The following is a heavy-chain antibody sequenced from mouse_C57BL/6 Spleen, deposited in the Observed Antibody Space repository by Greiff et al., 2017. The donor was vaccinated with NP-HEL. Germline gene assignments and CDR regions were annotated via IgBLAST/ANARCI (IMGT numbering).Heavy chain of an antibody. V-gene: IGHV14-3*01. J-gene: IGHJ2*01. CDR1: GFHITNTS. CDR3: ARRLIYYDYYFDD. CDR2: IDPANGNT. D-gene: IGHD2-4*01. Sequence: VQLQQSVAELVRPGTSVQLSCTASGFHITNTSMHWVKQRPAQGLEWIGRIDPANGNTTYAPKFQGKATITADTSSNTASLQLSSLTSEDTAIYYCARRLIYYDYYFDDWGQGTTLTVSS.